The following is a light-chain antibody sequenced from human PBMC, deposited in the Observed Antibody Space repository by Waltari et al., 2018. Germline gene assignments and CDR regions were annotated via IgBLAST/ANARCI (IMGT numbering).Light chain of an antibody. Sequence: QSVLTQPPSVSGAPGQRVTISCTGRSSNNGSDFDVHWYRQRPGAAPTLLIYGDTHRPSGVPARFSGSKPATSASLAITGLQAEDEADYYCQSYDSGLSGWVFGGGTKLTVL. J-gene: IGLJ3*02. CDR2: GDT. CDR3: QSYDSGLSGWV. CDR1: SSNNGSDFD. V-gene: IGLV1-40*01.